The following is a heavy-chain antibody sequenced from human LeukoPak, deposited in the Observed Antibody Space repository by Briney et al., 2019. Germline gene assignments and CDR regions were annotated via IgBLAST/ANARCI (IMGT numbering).Heavy chain of an antibody. CDR3: AREGHSSGHCGAFDL. J-gene: IGHJ3*01. V-gene: IGHV3-64*01. CDR2: IDSSGGSL. D-gene: IGHD3-22*01. CDR1: GFTFSIYV. Sequence: QPGGSLRLSCAASGFTFSIYVMHWVRQGPGKGLEYVAGIDSSGGSLHYANSLKDRFTISRDNSKNTVYLEMGSLRAEDTAVYYCAREGHSSGHCGAFDLLGQGTMVIVSP.